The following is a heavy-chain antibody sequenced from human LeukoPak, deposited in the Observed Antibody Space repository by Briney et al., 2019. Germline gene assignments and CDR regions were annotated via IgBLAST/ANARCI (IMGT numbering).Heavy chain of an antibody. J-gene: IGHJ4*02. D-gene: IGHD2-2*02. CDR2: IIPIFTTA. Sequence: ASVKVSCKASGGTFTSYAISWVRQAPGQRLEWMGRIIPIFTTADYAQNFQGRVTITTDESTRTAFMELSSLRSEDTAVYYCARGNLPIDYWGQGTLVTVSS. CDR3: ARGNLPIDY. CDR1: GGTFTSYA. V-gene: IGHV1-69*05.